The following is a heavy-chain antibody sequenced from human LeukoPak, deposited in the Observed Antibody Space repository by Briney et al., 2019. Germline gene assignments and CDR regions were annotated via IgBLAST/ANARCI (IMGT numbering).Heavy chain of an antibody. CDR2: IYYSGST. Sequence: SETLSLTCTVSGGSISSSSYYWGWIRQPPGKGLEWIGSIYYSGSTYYNPSLKSRVTISVDTSKNQFSLKLSSVTAADTAVYYCARPFGSGSAVFGYFDYWGQGTLVTVSS. D-gene: IGHD5-12*01. J-gene: IGHJ4*02. CDR1: GGSISSSSYY. V-gene: IGHV4-39*07. CDR3: ARPFGSGSAVFGYFDY.